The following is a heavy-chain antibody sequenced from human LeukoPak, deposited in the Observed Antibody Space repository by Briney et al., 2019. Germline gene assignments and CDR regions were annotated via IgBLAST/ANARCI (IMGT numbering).Heavy chain of an antibody. CDR2: ISSSSSYI. CDR3: ARDQCRTDSSSWH. CDR1: GFTFSSYS. J-gene: IGHJ4*02. Sequence: GGSLRLSCAASGFTFSSYSMNWVRQAPGKGLEWVSSISSSSSYIYYADSVKGRFTISRDNAKNSLYLQMNSLRAEDTAVYYCARDQCRTDSSSWHWGQGTLITVSS. D-gene: IGHD6-13*01. V-gene: IGHV3-21*01.